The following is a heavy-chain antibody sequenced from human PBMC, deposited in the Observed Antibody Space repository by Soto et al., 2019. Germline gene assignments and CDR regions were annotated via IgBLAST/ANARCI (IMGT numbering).Heavy chain of an antibody. CDR2: IYYSGST. CDR1: GGSISNYY. Sequence: QVQLQESGPGLVKPSETLSLTCTVSGGSISNYYWSWIRQPPGKGLEWIGYIYYSGSTNYNPSLKSRVTISVDTSKNQFSLKLTSVTAADTAVYYCARYQQYYEHWGQGTLVNVSS. J-gene: IGHJ1*01. V-gene: IGHV4-59*08. CDR3: ARYQQYYEH.